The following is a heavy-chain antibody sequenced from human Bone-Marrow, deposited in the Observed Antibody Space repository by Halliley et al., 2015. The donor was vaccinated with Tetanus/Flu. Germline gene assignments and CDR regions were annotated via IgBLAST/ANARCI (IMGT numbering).Heavy chain of an antibody. V-gene: IGHV4-39*02. CDR3: ARENYNYYGLDV. CDR1: GGSVRSSDYY. Sequence: GLVKPSETLSLTCTVSGGSVRSSDYYWGWIRQPPEKGLEWIGSIHYSGSTYNNPSLKSRVTISGDTSKNQLTPRLSSVTAADTAVYYCARENYNYYGLDVWGQGTTVTVSS. CDR2: IHYSGST. J-gene: IGHJ6*02.